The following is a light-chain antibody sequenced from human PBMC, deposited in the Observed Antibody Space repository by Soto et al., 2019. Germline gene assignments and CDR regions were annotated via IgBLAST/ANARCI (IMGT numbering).Light chain of an antibody. CDR3: HQYGRSASSIT. CDR2: DAS. CDR1: QSVRSGH. V-gene: IGKV3-20*01. Sequence: ESVLTQSPGTLSLSPGDRATLSCRASQSVRSGHLAWYQQKPGQAPRLVIYDASTRATGIPDRFSGGGSGTDFTLTISRVEPEDFAVYYCHQYGRSASSITFGPGTKVGIK. J-gene: IGKJ3*01.